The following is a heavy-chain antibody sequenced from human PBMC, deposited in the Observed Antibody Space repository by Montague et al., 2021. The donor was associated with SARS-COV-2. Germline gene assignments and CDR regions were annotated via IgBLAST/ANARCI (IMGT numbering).Heavy chain of an antibody. CDR1: GGSINSGNYY. CDR3: ARDLGGAYYFDY. D-gene: IGHD3-16*01. J-gene: IGHJ4*02. CDR2: IYTSGST. V-gene: IGHV4-61*02. Sequence: TLSLTCTVSGGSINSGNYYWSWIRQPAGKGLEWIGRIYTSGSTNYNPSLKSRVTISVDTSKNQFSLKLNSVTAADTAVYYCARDLGGAYYFDYSGQGTLVTFSS.